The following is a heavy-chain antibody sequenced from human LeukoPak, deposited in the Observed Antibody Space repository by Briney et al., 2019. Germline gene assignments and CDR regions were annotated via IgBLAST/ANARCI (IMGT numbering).Heavy chain of an antibody. CDR2: ISYDGSNK. J-gene: IGHJ4*02. CDR3: AEEGYSYGYGEFDY. Sequence: PGGSLRLSCAASGFTFSSYGMHWVRQAPGKGLEWVAVISYDGSNKYYADSVKGRFTISRDNSKNTLYLQMNSLRAEDTAVYYCAEEGYSYGYGEFDYWDQGTLVTVSS. CDR1: GFTFSSYG. D-gene: IGHD5-18*01. V-gene: IGHV3-30*18.